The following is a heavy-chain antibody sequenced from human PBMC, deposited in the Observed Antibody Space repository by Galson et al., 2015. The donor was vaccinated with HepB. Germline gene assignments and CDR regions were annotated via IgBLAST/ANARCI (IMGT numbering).Heavy chain of an antibody. Sequence: LSLTCTVSGGSISSYYWSWIRQPAGKGLEWIGRIYTSGSTNYNPSLKSRVTMSVDTSKNQFSLKLSSVTAADTAVYYCARGSVGETWYYFDYWGQGTLVTVSS. D-gene: IGHD3-10*01. V-gene: IGHV4-4*07. CDR1: GGSISSYY. CDR3: ARGSVGETWYYFDY. J-gene: IGHJ4*02. CDR2: IYTSGST.